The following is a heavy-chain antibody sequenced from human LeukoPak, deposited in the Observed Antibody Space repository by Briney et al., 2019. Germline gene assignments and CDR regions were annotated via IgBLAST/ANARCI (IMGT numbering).Heavy chain of an antibody. CDR3: ARDRRRTYYYDSSGYYFDY. V-gene: IGHV4-39*02. CDR2: IYYSGST. CDR1: GVSISSNNYY. D-gene: IGHD3-22*01. J-gene: IGHJ4*02. Sequence: SETLSLTCTVSGVSISSNNYYWGWIRQPPGKGLEWIGSIYYSGSTYYNPSLKSRVTISLDTSKNHFSLKLSSVTAADTAVYYCARDRRRTYYYDSSGYYFDYWGQGTLDTVSS.